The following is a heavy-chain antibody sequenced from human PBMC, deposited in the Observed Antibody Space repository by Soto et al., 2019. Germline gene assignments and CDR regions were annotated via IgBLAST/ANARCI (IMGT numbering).Heavy chain of an antibody. V-gene: IGHV3-11*06. CDR1: GFTFSDYY. CDR3: ARDKSDYGDYFRHYYYYGMDV. CDR2: ISSSSSYT. J-gene: IGHJ6*02. Sequence: GGSLRLSCAASGFTFSDYYMSWIRQAPGKGLEWVSYISSSSSYTNYADSVKGRFTISRDNAKNSLYLQMNSLRAEDTAVYYCARDKSDYGDYFRHYYYYGMDVWGQGTTVTVSS. D-gene: IGHD4-17*01.